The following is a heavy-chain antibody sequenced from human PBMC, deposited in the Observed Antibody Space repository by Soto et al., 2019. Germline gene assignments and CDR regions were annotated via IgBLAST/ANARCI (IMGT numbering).Heavy chain of an antibody. CDR2: INPGGGRT. D-gene: IGHD6-19*01. CDR3: ARDLSSYSSGWYDL. V-gene: IGHV1-46*01. CDR1: GYTFTNYY. Sequence: ASVKVSCKASGYTFTNYYIHWVRQAPGQGLEWMGIINPGGGRTNYAQKFQGRVTITRDTSTSTVYLELSSLRSEDTAVYYCARDLSSYSSGWYDLWGRGTLVTVSS. J-gene: IGHJ2*01.